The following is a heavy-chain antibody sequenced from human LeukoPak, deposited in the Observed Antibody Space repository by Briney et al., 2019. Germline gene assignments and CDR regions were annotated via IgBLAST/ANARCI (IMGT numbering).Heavy chain of an antibody. Sequence: GGSLRLSCAASGFTFSSYWMTWVRQAPGKGLEWVANIKRDGSEKHYVDSVKGRFTISRDNAKNSLYLQMSNLRAEDTAVYFCARGGGLDVWGQGATVTVSS. CDR3: ARGGGLDV. CDR1: GFTFSSYW. V-gene: IGHV3-7*03. CDR2: IKRDGSEK. D-gene: IGHD3-16*01. J-gene: IGHJ6*02.